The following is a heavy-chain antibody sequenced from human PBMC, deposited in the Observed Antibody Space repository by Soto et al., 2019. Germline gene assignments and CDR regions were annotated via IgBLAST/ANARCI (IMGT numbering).Heavy chain of an antibody. Sequence: LSLTCAVYGGSFSGYYWSWIRQPPGKGLEWIGEINHSGSTNYNPSLKSRVTISVDTSKNQFSLKLSSVTAADTAVYYCARDFWSGYYPGRRQRTQLPIPTNWFDPWGQGTLVTVSS. CDR2: INHSGST. J-gene: IGHJ5*02. D-gene: IGHD3-3*01. CDR1: GGSFSGYY. V-gene: IGHV4-34*01. CDR3: ARDFWSGYYPGRRQRTQLPIPTNWFDP.